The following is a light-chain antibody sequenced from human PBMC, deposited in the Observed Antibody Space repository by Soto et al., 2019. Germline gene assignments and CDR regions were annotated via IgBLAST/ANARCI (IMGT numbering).Light chain of an antibody. J-gene: IGKJ4*01. V-gene: IGKV1-5*01. Sequence: DIQMTQSPSTLSASVGDRVTITCRASHGISRWLAWFQQKPGKAPNLLIYDASSLESGVPSRFSGSGSGTEFTLTISSVQPDDFATYYCQQYKSYPLTFGGGTKVDIK. CDR2: DAS. CDR3: QQYKSYPLT. CDR1: HGISRW.